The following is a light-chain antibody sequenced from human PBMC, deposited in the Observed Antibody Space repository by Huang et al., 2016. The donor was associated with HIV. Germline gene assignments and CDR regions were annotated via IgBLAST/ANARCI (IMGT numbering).Light chain of an antibody. J-gene: IGKJ4*01. CDR3: QQYNNWPPLLT. CDR2: GAS. V-gene: IGKV3-15*01. CDR1: QSINNN. Sequence: EIVLTQSPATLSLSPGERAALSCRATQSINNNLAWYQQKPGQSPRLLIYGASTRATGIPARFRGSGSGTEFTLTISSLQSEDFAGYYCQQYNNWPPLLTFGGGTKVDIK.